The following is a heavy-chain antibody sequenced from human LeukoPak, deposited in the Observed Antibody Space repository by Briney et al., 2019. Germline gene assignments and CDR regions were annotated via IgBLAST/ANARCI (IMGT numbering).Heavy chain of an antibody. V-gene: IGHV3-48*03. CDR2: ISSSGSTI. CDR3: ARGVITIFGVVDY. J-gene: IGHJ4*02. D-gene: IGHD3-3*01. Sequence: PGGSLRLSCAASGFTFSSYEMNWVRQAPGKGLEWVSYISSSGSTIYYADSVKGRFTISRDNAKNSLYLQMNSLRAEDTAVYYCARGVITIFGVVDYRGQGTLVTVSS. CDR1: GFTFSSYE.